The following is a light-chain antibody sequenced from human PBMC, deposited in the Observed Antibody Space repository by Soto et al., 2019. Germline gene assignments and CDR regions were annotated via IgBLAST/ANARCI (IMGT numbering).Light chain of an antibody. CDR3: SSFTTSSTLV. CDR2: EVS. V-gene: IGLV2-18*02. CDR1: SSDVGSYNR. J-gene: IGLJ2*01. Sequence: QSVLTQPPSVSGSPGQSVTISCTGTSSDVGSYNRVSWYQQPPGTAPKVMIYEVSNRPSGVPDRFSGSKSGNMASLTISGLQAEDEADYYCSSFTTSSTLVFGGGTKVTVL.